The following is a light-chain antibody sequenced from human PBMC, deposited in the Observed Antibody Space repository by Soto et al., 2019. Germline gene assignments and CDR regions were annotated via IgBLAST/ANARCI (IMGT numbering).Light chain of an antibody. J-gene: IGLJ3*02. Sequence: QAVVTQPPSVSGAPGQRVTISCTGSSSNIGAGYVVHWYQQLPGTAPKLLIYDNRKRPSGVPDRFSGSESGTSASLAITGLQAEDEGDYYCQAYDSSLSGSVFGGGTKLTVL. V-gene: IGLV1-40*01. CDR3: QAYDSSLSGSV. CDR2: DNR. CDR1: SSNIGAGYV.